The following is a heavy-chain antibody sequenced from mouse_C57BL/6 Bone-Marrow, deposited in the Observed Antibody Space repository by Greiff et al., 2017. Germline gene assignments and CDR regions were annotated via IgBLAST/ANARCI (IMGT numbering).Heavy chain of an antibody. Sequence: QVQLQQPGPELVKPGDSVKLSCKASGYTFTSYWMHWVKQRPGQGLEWIGNINPSNGGTNYNEKFKRKATLTVAKSSSTAYVQLSSLTSEDSAVYYCARDDGYRVAWFAYWGQGTLVTVSA. CDR2: INPSNGGT. D-gene: IGHD2-3*01. J-gene: IGHJ3*01. V-gene: IGHV1-53*01. CDR3: ARDDGYRVAWFAY. CDR1: GYTFTSYW.